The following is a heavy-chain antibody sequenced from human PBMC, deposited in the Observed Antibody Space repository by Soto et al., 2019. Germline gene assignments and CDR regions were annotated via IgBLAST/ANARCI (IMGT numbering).Heavy chain of an antibody. Sequence: GGSLRLSCAASGFTFSSYSMSWVRQAPGKGLEWVSAISGSGGSTYYADSVKGRFTISRDNSKNTLYLQMNSLRAEDTAVYYWANSPLYYSGSYFDYGGQGTLVTVPQ. CDR1: GFTFSSYS. CDR3: ANSPLYYSGSYFDY. V-gene: IGHV3-23*01. D-gene: IGHD1-26*01. J-gene: IGHJ4*02. CDR2: ISGSGGST.